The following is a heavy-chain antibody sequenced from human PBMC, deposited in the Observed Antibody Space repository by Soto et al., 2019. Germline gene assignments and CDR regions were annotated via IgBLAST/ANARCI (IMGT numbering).Heavy chain of an antibody. CDR2: IIPKFGTT. J-gene: IGHJ5*02. Sequence: GASVKVSCKASGDTFSSHGISWVRQAPGQGLEYMGGIIPKFGTTNYAQKFRGRVTITADESTSTAYMEVSSLRYEDTAVYYCARASGRGWYNWFDPWGRGTLVTVSS. CDR1: GDTFSSHG. CDR3: ARASGRGWYNWFDP. V-gene: IGHV1-69*13. D-gene: IGHD6-19*01.